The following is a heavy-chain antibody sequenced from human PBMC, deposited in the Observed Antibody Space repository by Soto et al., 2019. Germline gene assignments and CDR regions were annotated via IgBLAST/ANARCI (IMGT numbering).Heavy chain of an antibody. V-gene: IGHV3-33*01. Sequence: QVQLVESGGGVVQAGRSLRLSCAASGFTFSNYGMHWVRQAPGKGLEWVAVIWYDENKRYYADSVKGRFTISRDNSKRTLYLQMNSLRAEDTAVYYCARDRGGSGWYYFDYWGQGTLVIVSS. J-gene: IGHJ4*02. CDR2: IWYDENKR. CDR3: ARDRGGSGWYYFDY. CDR1: GFTFSNYG. D-gene: IGHD6-19*01.